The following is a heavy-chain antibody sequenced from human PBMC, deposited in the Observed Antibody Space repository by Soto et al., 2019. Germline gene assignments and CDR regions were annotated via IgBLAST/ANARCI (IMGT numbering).Heavy chain of an antibody. V-gene: IGHV3-9*01. D-gene: IGHD6-13*01. CDR2: ISWNSGSI. Sequence: EVQLVESGGGLVQPGRSLRLSCAASGFTFDDYAMHWVRQAPGKGLEWVSGISWNSGSIGYADSVKGRFTISRDNAKNSLYLQMNSLRAEDTALYYCAGIAADFDYWGQGTLVTVSS. CDR1: GFTFDDYA. CDR3: AGIAADFDY. J-gene: IGHJ4*02.